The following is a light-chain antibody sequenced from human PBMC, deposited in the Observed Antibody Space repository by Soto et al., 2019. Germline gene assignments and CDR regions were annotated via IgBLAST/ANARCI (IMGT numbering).Light chain of an antibody. V-gene: IGLV4-69*01. CDR2: IQSDGSH. CDR3: QTWGTGFHVV. CDR1: SERKRYA. J-gene: IGLJ2*01. Sequence: QSVLTQSPSASASLGASIKITCTLTSERKRYAIAWHQQQPGKGPRYLMRIQSDGSHSKGDGIPDRFSGSSSGAERYLIISSLQSDDEADYYCQTWGTGFHVVFGGGTKVTVL.